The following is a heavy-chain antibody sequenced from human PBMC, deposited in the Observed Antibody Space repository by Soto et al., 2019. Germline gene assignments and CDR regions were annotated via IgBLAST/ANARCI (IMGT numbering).Heavy chain of an antibody. V-gene: IGHV1-18*01. J-gene: IGHJ6*02. D-gene: IGHD6-13*01. Sequence: QVQLVQSGGEEKKPGASVKVSCKASGYSFMRYGISWVRQAPGQGLEWMGWISTYNSNEKYAQKFQGRVTLTIDTSTNTAYMELRSLTPDDTAVYYCARDAALAAAGTGMEYYGMDVWGQGTTVTVSS. CDR3: ARDAALAAAGTGMEYYGMDV. CDR1: GYSFMRYG. CDR2: ISTYNSNE.